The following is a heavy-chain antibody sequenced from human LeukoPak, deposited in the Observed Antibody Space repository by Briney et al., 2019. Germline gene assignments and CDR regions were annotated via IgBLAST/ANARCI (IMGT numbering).Heavy chain of an antibody. CDR3: ARGDRYCSSTSCPNWFDP. J-gene: IGHJ5*02. D-gene: IGHD2-2*01. CDR1: GFTVSSNY. V-gene: IGHV3-53*01. CDR2: IYSGGST. Sequence: GGSLRLSCAASGFTVSSNYMSWVRQAPGKGLEWVSVIYSGGSTYYADSVKGRFTISRDNSKNTLYLQMNSLRAEDTAVYYCARGDRYCSSTSCPNWFDPWGQGTLVTVSS.